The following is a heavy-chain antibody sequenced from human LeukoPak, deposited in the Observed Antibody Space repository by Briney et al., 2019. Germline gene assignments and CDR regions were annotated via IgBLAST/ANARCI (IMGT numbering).Heavy chain of an antibody. Sequence: PGGSLRLSCAASGFTFSSYAMNWVRQAPGKGLEWVSSISTSGGNTYYADSVKGRFTISRGNSKNSLYRQMNSLRAEDTAVYYCAREYSSSSGRSFDYWGQGTLVAVSS. CDR3: AREYSSSSGRSFDY. V-gene: IGHV3-23*01. D-gene: IGHD6-6*01. CDR1: GFTFSSYA. CDR2: ISTSGGNT. J-gene: IGHJ4*02.